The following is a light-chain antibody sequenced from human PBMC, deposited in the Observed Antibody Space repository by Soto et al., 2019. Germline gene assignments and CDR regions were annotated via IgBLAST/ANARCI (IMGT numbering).Light chain of an antibody. CDR1: SSDVGGFNY. Sequence: QSALTQPASVSGSPGQSITISCTGTSSDVGGFNYVSWYQQHPGKAPKLMIYDVTNRPSGVSYRFSGSKSGNTASLTISGLQAEDEADYYCNSYTSSSTYVFGTATKLPVL. CDR2: DVT. CDR3: NSYTSSSTYV. V-gene: IGLV2-14*03. J-gene: IGLJ1*01.